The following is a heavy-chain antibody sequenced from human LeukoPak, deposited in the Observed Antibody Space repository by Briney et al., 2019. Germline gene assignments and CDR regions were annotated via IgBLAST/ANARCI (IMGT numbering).Heavy chain of an antibody. V-gene: IGHV4-39*01. CDR2: IYYSGTT. CDR1: GGSIISSTYY. CDR3: ARHSRGYYDSTGYYYGSHAFDI. D-gene: IGHD3-22*01. Sequence: KPSETLSLTCTVSGGSIISSTYYWGWIRQPPGKGLEWIGSIYYSGTTYYNPSLKSRVTISADTSRNQFSLKLSSVAAADTAVFHCARHSRGYYDSTGYYYGSHAFDIWGQGTMVTVSS. J-gene: IGHJ3*02.